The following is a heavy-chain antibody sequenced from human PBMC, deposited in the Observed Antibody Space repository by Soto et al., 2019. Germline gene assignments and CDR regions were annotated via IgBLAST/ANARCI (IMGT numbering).Heavy chain of an antibody. V-gene: IGHV4-59*08. J-gene: IGHJ4*02. CDR3: ARHSGYAIDY. CDR1: GGSISSYY. D-gene: IGHD2-15*01. CDR2: IYYSGST. Sequence: PSETLSLTCTVSGGSISSYYWSWIRQPPGKGLEWIGYIYYSGSTNYNPSLKSRVTISVDTSKNQFSLMLSSVTAADTAVYYCARHSGYAIDYWGQGTLVTVSS.